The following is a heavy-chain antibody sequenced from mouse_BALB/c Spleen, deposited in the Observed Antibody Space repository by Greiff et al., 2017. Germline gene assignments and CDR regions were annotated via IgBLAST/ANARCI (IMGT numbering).Heavy chain of an antibody. V-gene: IGHV1S81*02. Sequence: QVHVKQSGAELVKPGASVKLSCKASGYTFTSYWMHWVKQRPGQGLEWIGEINPSNGRTNYNEKFKSKATLTVDKSSSTAYMQLSSLTSEDSAVYYCARSYGNFFDDWGQGTTLTVSS. J-gene: IGHJ2*01. CDR3: ARSYGNFFDD. D-gene: IGHD2-1*01. CDR2: INPSNGRT. CDR1: GYTFTSYW.